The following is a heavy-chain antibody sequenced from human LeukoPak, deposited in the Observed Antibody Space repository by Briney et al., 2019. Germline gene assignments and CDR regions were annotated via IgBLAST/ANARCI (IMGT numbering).Heavy chain of an antibody. CDR3: ARDPEQWLVRPDAFDI. V-gene: IGHV3-33*01. CDR2: IWYDGSNK. CDR1: GFTFSSYG. Sequence: GGSLRLSCAASGFTFSSYGMHWVRQAPGKGLEWVAVIWYDGSNKYYADSVKGRFTISRDNSKNTLYLQMNSLRAEDTAVYYCARDPEQWLVRPDAFDIWGQGTMVTVSS. J-gene: IGHJ3*02. D-gene: IGHD6-19*01.